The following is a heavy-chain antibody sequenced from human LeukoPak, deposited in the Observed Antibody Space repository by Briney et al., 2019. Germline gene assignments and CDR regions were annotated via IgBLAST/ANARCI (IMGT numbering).Heavy chain of an antibody. V-gene: IGHV3-7*03. D-gene: IGHD3-10*01. CDR2: IKEDASEI. CDR3: AKGRGFTVSNRGDYFDF. Sequence: GGSLRLSCAASGFTFSSHWMSWVRQAPGKGLEWVANIKEDASEIYSVDSVRGRFTISRDNSKNTLYLQMNSLRAEDTAVYYCAKGRGFTVSNRGDYFDFWGQGTLVAVSS. J-gene: IGHJ4*02. CDR1: GFTFSSHW.